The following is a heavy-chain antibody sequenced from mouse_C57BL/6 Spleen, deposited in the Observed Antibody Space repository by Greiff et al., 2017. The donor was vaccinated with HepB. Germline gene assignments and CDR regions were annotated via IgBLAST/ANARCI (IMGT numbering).Heavy chain of an antibody. J-gene: IGHJ2*01. CDR1: GYSITSGYY. CDR2: ISYDGSN. Sequence: EVKLQESGPGLVKPSQSLSLTCSVTGYSITSGYYWNWIRQFPGNKLEWMGYISYDGSNNYNPSLKNRISITRDTSKNQFFLKLNSVTTEDTATYYCARHYGRNYFDYWGQGTTLTVSS. D-gene: IGHD1-1*01. V-gene: IGHV3-6*01. CDR3: ARHYGRNYFDY.